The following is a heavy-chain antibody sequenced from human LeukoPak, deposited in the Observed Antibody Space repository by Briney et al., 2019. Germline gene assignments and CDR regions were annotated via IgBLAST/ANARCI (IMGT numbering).Heavy chain of an antibody. J-gene: IGHJ4*02. V-gene: IGHV4-39*01. CDR3: ASPPNYYGSGRPGEDY. CDR1: GGSISSSSYY. D-gene: IGHD3-10*01. CDR2: IYYSGST. Sequence: SETLSLTRTVSGGSISSSSYYWGWIRQPPGKRLEWIGSIYYSGSTYYNPSLKSRVTISVDTSKNQFSLKLSSVTAADTAVYYCASPPNYYGSGRPGEDYWGQGTLVNVSS.